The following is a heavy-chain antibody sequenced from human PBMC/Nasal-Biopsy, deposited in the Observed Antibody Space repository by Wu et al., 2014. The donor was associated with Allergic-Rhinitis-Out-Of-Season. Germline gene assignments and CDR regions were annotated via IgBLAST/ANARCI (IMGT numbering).Heavy chain of an antibody. CDR2: INWNGVSI. CDR1: FNNYA. D-gene: IGHD3-10*01. Sequence: FNNYAMYWVRQGPGKGLEWVAGINWNGVSIGYVDSVEGRFTISRDNAQNSLYLQMDSLRVEDTAFYYCAKGTLSMVRGLIDVWGQGTLVSVSS. CDR3: AKGTLSMVRGLIDV. V-gene: IGHV3-9*01. J-gene: IGHJ4*02.